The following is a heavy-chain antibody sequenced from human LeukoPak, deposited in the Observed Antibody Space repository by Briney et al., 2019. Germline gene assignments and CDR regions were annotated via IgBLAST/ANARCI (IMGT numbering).Heavy chain of an antibody. Sequence: SETLSLTCAVYGGSFSGYYWSWIRQPPGKGLEWIGYIYYSGSTNYNPSLKSRVTISVDTSKNQFSLKLSSVTAADTAVYYCARGLSGDYLLFDYWGQGTLVTVSS. CDR1: GGSFSGYY. J-gene: IGHJ4*02. D-gene: IGHD2-21*02. V-gene: IGHV4-59*01. CDR2: IYYSGST. CDR3: ARGLSGDYLLFDY.